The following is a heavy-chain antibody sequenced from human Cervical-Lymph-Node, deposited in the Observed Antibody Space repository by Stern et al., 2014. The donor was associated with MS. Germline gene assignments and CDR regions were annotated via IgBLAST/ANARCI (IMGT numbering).Heavy chain of an antibody. Sequence: VQLVQSGGGLVKPGGSLRLSCAASGFTFSDYYMTWIRQAPRKGLEYISYITVSGSAIYYADSVKGRFTISRDDAKNSLYLQMNNLRAEDTAVYYCARVTTMVRGISPSTIDYWGQGTLVTVSS. V-gene: IGHV3-11*01. D-gene: IGHD3-10*01. CDR1: GFTFSDYY. CDR3: ARVTTMVRGISPSTIDY. J-gene: IGHJ4*02. CDR2: ITVSGSAI.